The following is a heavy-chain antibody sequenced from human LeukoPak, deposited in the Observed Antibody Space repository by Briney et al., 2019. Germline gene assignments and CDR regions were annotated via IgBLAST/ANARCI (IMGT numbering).Heavy chain of an antibody. V-gene: IGHV1-69*01. CDR1: GGTFSSYA. CDR3: ASFLKHHYYYYMDV. J-gene: IGHJ6*03. CDR2: IIPIFGTA. Sequence: ASVKVSCKASGGTFSSYAISWVRQAPGQGLEWMGGIIPIFGTANYAQKFQGRVTITADESTSTAYMELSSLRSKDTAVYYCASFLKHHYYYYMDVWGKGTTVTVSS.